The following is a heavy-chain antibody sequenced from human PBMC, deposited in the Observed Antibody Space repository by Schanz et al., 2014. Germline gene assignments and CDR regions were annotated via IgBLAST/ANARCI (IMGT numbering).Heavy chain of an antibody. Sequence: QVQLVQSGGEVKTPGASVKVSCKASGYTFTRSGISWVRQAPGQGLEWMGWIGGYEGNTNFAQKSQGRVTMTTDTSTSTVYMELRSLTSDDSAVYYCARDRDQWDGNYLDYWGQGTLVTVSS. CDR2: IGGYEGNT. J-gene: IGHJ4*02. CDR1: GYTFTRSG. D-gene: IGHD1-26*01. CDR3: ARDRDQWDGNYLDY. V-gene: IGHV1-18*01.